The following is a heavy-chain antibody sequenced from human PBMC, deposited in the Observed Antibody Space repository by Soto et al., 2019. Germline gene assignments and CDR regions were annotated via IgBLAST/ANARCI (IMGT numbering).Heavy chain of an antibody. CDR2: INAGNGNT. J-gene: IGHJ3*02. Sequence: EASVKVSCKASGYTFTSYAMHWVRQAPGQRLEWMGWINAGNGNTKYSQKFQGRVTITRDTSASTAYMELSSLRSEDTAVYYCARASRFCGGGSCRLGVAVFDIWGKGTRVPVSS. CDR1: GYTFTSYA. CDR3: ARASRFCGGGSCRLGVAVFDI. D-gene: IGHD2-15*01. V-gene: IGHV1-3*01.